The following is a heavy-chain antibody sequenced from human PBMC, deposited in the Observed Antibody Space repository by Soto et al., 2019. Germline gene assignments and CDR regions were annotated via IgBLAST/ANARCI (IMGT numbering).Heavy chain of an antibody. Sequence: QVQQLESGPGLVKPWDTLSLTCTVSGAYISDFSWSWIRQPAGKGLEWIGRITVNGNTQYNPSFSSRVTMSMDTSRNQFSLNLQSATAADTALYYCARESGENWTYEAHWGQRTLVTVSS. CDR2: ITVNGNT. CDR3: ARESGENWTYEAH. V-gene: IGHV4-4*07. CDR1: GAYISDFS. J-gene: IGHJ1*01. D-gene: IGHD1-7*01.